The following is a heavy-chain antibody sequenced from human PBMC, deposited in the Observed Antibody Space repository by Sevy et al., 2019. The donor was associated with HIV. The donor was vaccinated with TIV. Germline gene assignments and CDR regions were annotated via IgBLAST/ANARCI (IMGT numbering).Heavy chain of an antibody. J-gene: IGHJ5*02. Sequence: SETLSLTCTVSGGSMSAYYWSWIRQPPGKPLEYIGYIYYTGSSNYNPSLKSRVTISVDTSKNQFSLKLNSVTAADTAVYFCARAPPVRSGDDSLNWFDPWGQGTLVTVSS. CDR3: ARAPPVRSGDDSLNWFDP. CDR1: GGSMSAYY. V-gene: IGHV4-59*01. CDR2: IYYTGSS. D-gene: IGHD5-12*01.